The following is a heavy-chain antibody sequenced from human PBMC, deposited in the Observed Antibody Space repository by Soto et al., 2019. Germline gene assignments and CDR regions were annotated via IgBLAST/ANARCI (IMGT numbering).Heavy chain of an antibody. V-gene: IGHV3-11*01. CDR2: ISSSGSTI. J-gene: IGHJ6*02. Sequence: QVQLVESGGGLVKPGGALRLSCAASGFTFSDYYMSWIRQAPGKGLEWVSYISSSGSTIYYADSVKGRFTSSRYNAKNSLYLQMNSLRAEDTAVYYCARLDGNDYDSSGYYYYYYGIDVWGQGTTVTVSS. CDR3: ARLDGNDYDSSGYYYYYYGIDV. D-gene: IGHD3-22*01. CDR1: GFTFSDYY.